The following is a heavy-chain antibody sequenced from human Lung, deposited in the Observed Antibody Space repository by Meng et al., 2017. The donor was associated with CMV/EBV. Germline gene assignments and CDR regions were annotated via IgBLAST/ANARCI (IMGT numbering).Heavy chain of an antibody. Sequence: SVXVSCKASGGTFSAHAISWVRQAPGQGLEWMGGLIPMFGAVNFAQNFRGRVTLTTDGSTTTAYMELRRLGYEDTALYFCARGVVHDYSNRQWDIDQWGQGTXVTVSS. CDR2: LIPMFGAV. CDR3: ARGVVHDYSNRQWDIDQ. D-gene: IGHD4-11*01. J-gene: IGHJ4*02. CDR1: GGTFSAHA. V-gene: IGHV1-69*05.